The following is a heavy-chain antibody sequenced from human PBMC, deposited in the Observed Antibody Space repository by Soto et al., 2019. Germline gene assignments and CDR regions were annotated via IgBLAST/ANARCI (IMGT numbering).Heavy chain of an antibody. CDR1: GFTFSSYA. CDR2: ISGSGGST. V-gene: IGHV3-23*01. Sequence: GGSLRLSCAASGFTFSSYAMSWVRQAPGKGLEWVSAISGSGGSTYYADSVKGRFTISRDNSKNTLYLQMNSLRAEDTAVYYCAKDPGEVGIHTDAFDIWGQGTMVTVSS. J-gene: IGHJ3*02. CDR3: AKDPGEVGIHTDAFDI. D-gene: IGHD2-21*01.